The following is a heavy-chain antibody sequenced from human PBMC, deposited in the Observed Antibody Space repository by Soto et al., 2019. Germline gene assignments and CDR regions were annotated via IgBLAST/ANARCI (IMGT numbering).Heavy chain of an antibody. CDR1: GGTFSSYA. Sequence: SVKVSCKASGGTFSSYAISWVRQAPGRGLEWMGGIIPIFGTANYAQKFQGRVTITADESTSTAYMELSSLRSEDTAVYYCARGRRPQESTMVRGEPTYGMDVWGQGTTVTVSS. J-gene: IGHJ6*02. D-gene: IGHD3-10*01. V-gene: IGHV1-69*13. CDR2: IIPIFGTA. CDR3: ARGRRPQESTMVRGEPTYGMDV.